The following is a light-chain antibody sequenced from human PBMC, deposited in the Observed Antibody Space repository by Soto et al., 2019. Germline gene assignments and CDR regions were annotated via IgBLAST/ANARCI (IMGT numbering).Light chain of an antibody. J-gene: IGKJ4*01. CDR1: QTISNW. CDR3: HQFGFSHT. V-gene: IGKV1-5*03. CDR2: KAS. Sequence: DIQMTQSPSTLSASVGDRVTITCRASQTISNWLAWYQQKPGKAPKLLIYKASTLESGVPSRFSGTGSGTEFTLTISSLQPDDSANYYCHQFGFSHTFGGGTKVEIK.